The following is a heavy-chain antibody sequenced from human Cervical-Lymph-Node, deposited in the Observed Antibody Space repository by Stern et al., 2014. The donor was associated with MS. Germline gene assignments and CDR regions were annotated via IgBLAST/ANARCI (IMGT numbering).Heavy chain of an antibody. CDR2: IWPDGSIK. CDR3: ARGGLWGAYAPMDV. V-gene: IGHV3-33*01. Sequence: MQLVESGGGVVQPGRSLRLSCAASGFTFSSYGMHWVRQAPGKGLEGGTVIWPDGSIKQYADSVMGRFTISKDNDRSTLYLQMNSLRAEDTAVYYCARGGLWGAYAPMDVWGQGTTVTVSS. J-gene: IGHJ6*02. CDR1: GFTFSSYG. D-gene: IGHD3-16*01.